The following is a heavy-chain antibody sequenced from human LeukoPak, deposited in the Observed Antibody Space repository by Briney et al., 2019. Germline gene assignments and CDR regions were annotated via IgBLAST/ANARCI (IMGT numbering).Heavy chain of an antibody. V-gene: IGHV4-59*11. CDR3: ARGGGPDAFDI. J-gene: IGHJ3*02. D-gene: IGHD6-25*01. Sequence: KPSETLSLTCTVSGGSISSHYWSWIRQPPGKGLEWIGYIYYSGTTNYNSSLESRLTISLDTSKNQFSLKLTSVTAADTAVYSCARGGGPDAFDIWGQGTMVSVS. CDR2: IYYSGTT. CDR1: GGSISSHY.